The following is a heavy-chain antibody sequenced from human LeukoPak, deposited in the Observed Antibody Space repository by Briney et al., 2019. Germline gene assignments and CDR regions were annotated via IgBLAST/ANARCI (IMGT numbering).Heavy chain of an antibody. V-gene: IGHV4-34*01. Sequence: SETLSLTRAVYGGSFSGYYWSWIRQPPGKGLEWIGEINHSGSTNYNPSLKSRVTISVDTSKNQFSLKLSSVTAADTAVYYCARAQHLCYMDVWGKGTTVTVSS. CDR1: GGSFSGYY. CDR3: ARAQHLCYMDV. D-gene: IGHD5-18*01. CDR2: INHSGST. J-gene: IGHJ6*03.